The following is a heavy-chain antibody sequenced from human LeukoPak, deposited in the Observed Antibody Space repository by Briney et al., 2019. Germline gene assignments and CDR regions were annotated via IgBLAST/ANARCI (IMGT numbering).Heavy chain of an antibody. CDR1: GYSFSKYW. J-gene: IGHJ3*01. CDR2: IYPGDSDT. V-gene: IGHV5-51*01. CDR3: TRRHAHKEVAVVVTGRDAEDLDV. Sequence: GESLKISCKGSGYSFSKYWIGWVRQMPGKGLEWIGIIYPGDSDTQYSPSFQGQVTISVDRSINSAYLQWSSLKASGTAIYFCTRRHAHKEVAVVVTGRDAEDLDVWGQGTMVTVSS. D-gene: IGHD2-21*02.